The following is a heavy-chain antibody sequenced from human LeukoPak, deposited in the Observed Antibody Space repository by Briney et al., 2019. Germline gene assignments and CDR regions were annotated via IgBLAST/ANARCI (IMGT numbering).Heavy chain of an antibody. J-gene: IGHJ4*02. Sequence: GESLKISCKGSGYSFTNYWIGWVRQMPGKGLEWMGIIHPRDSDTRYSPSFQGQVTISGDKSISTAYLQWSSLKASDTAMYYCARRYCSGSSCYLFDYWGQGTLVTVSS. V-gene: IGHV5-51*01. CDR2: IHPRDSDT. CDR1: GYSFTNYW. D-gene: IGHD2-15*01. CDR3: ARRYCSGSSCYLFDY.